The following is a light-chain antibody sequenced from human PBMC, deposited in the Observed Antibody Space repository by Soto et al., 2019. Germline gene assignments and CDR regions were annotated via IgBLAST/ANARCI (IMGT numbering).Light chain of an antibody. Sequence: EIVLTQSPATLSLSPGXRATLSCRASQSVGSYLAWFQQTPGQAPRLLIYDTSNRATGIPARFSGSGSGTDFTLTISSLETEDFAVYYCQQSSDWPPTFGQGTKVDIK. CDR2: DTS. J-gene: IGKJ1*01. CDR3: QQSSDWPPT. CDR1: QSVGSY. V-gene: IGKV3-11*01.